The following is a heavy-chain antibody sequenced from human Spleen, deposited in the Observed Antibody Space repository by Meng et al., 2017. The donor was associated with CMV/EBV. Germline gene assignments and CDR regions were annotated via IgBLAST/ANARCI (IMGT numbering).Heavy chain of an antibody. D-gene: IGHD6-19*01. CDR3: AKDLYQVAGGSYYFDY. CDR1: VTVSSDG. CDR2: ISYDGSNK. Sequence: VTVSSDGMHWVRQAPGKGLEWVAVISYDGSNKYYADSVKGRFTISRDNSKNTLYLQMNSLRAEDTAVYYCAKDLYQVAGGSYYFDYWGQGTLVTVSS. J-gene: IGHJ4*02. V-gene: IGHV3-30*18.